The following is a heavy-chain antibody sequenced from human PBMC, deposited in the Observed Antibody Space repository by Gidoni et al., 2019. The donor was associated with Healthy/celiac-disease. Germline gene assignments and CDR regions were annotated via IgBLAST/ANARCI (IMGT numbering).Heavy chain of an antibody. J-gene: IGHJ4*02. Sequence: GRFTISRDNAKNSLYLQMNSLRAEDTAVYYCARDKGRGAFDWLLWSEFDYWGQGTLVTVSS. V-gene: IGHV3-11*06. CDR3: ARDKGRGAFDWLLWSEFDY. D-gene: IGHD3-9*01.